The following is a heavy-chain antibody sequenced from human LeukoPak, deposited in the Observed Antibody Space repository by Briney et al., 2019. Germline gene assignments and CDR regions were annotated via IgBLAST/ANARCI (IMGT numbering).Heavy chain of an antibody. CDR2: ITAYNGNT. CDR1: GYTFTYYV. J-gene: IGHJ4*02. Sequence: ASVKVSCKTSGYTFTYYVYSWGRQAPGQGLEWMGWITAYNGNTNDAQKFQGRVTMTTDTSTSKAYMELRSLRSGDTAVYYCARGKKPYDYWGQGTLVSVSS. CDR3: ARGKKPYDY. V-gene: IGHV1-18*01.